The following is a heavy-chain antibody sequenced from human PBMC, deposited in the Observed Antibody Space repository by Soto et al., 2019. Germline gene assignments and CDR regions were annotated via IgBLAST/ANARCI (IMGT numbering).Heavy chain of an antibody. CDR3: TTGNDILTGYYGYYYYYGMDV. CDR2: IKSKTDGGTT. Sequence: EVQLVESGGGLVKPGGSLRLSCAASGFTFSNAWMNWVRQAPGKGLEWVGRIKSKTDGGTTDYAAPVKGRFTISRDDSNNTLYLQMNSLKTEDTAVYYCTTGNDILTGYYGYYYYYGMDVWGQGTTVTVSS. D-gene: IGHD3-9*01. V-gene: IGHV3-15*07. CDR1: GFTFSNAW. J-gene: IGHJ6*02.